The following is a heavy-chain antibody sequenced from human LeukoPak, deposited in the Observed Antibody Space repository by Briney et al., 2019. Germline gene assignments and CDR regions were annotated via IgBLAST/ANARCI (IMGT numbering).Heavy chain of an antibody. Sequence: GESLKISCKASGYSFTNYWIGWVRQVPGQGLEWMGIIYPGDSDTRYSPSFQGQVTISADKSISTAYLQWSSLKASDTAMYYCARAMTTVTSSYDYWGQGTLVTVSS. CDR3: ARAMTTVTSSYDY. CDR2: IYPGDSDT. J-gene: IGHJ4*02. D-gene: IGHD4-17*01. V-gene: IGHV5-51*01. CDR1: GYSFTNYW.